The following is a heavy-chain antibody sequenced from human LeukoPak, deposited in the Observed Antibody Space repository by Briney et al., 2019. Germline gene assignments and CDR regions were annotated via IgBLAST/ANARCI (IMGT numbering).Heavy chain of an antibody. V-gene: IGHV3-23*01. CDR3: AKDATASPYFHWFDN. Sequence: PGGSLRLSCAASGFTFSSYAMNWVRQAPGKGLEWVAGISSGDRTFHAESVKGRFTISRDKSKDTLYLQMNSLRAEDTAVYYCAKDATASPYFHWFDNWGQGMQVIVSS. CDR2: ISSGDRT. CDR1: GFTFSSYA. D-gene: IGHD3-9*01. J-gene: IGHJ4*02.